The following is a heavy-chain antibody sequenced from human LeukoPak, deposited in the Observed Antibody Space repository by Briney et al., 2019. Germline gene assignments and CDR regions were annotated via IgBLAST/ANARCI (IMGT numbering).Heavy chain of an antibody. D-gene: IGHD1-20*01. CDR2: IYYSGST. CDR3: ARDALTGAFDY. V-gene: IGHV4-59*01. CDR1: GDSISSYY. J-gene: IGHJ4*02. Sequence: SETLSLTCAVSGDSISSYYWSWIRQPPGKGLEWIGYIYYSGSTNYNPSLKSRVTISVDTSKNQFSLKLSSVTAADTAVYYCARDALTGAFDYWGQGTLVTVSS.